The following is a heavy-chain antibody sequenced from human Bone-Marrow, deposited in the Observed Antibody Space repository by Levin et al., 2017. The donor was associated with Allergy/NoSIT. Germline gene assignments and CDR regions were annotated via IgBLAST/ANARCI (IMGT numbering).Heavy chain of an antibody. V-gene: IGHV5-51*01. Sequence: GGSLRLSCKGSGYSFTTYWIAWVRQMPGKGLEWMGIIYPGDSDTRYSPSFQGQVTISADKSNSTAYLQWSSLKASDTAIYYCARHQAADDLRVFDYWGQGTLVTVSS. D-gene: IGHD6-13*01. J-gene: IGHJ4*02. CDR3: ARHQAADDLRVFDY. CDR1: GYSFTTYW. CDR2: IYPGDSDT.